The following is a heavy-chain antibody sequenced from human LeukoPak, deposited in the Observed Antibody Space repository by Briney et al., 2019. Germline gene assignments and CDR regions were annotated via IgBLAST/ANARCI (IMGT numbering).Heavy chain of an antibody. CDR1: GGSISSDSYY. Sequence: SETLSLTCTVSGGSISSDSYYWGWIRQSPGKGLEWIGSVYYTGDTYYNPSLKGRVTISVDTSRNQFSLRLTSMTAAYSSAYYCESLMVVAGRPYFDSWGQGSLVTVSS. D-gene: IGHD6-19*01. CDR2: VYYTGDT. J-gene: IGHJ4*02. V-gene: IGHV4-39*01. CDR3: ESLMVVAGRPYFDS.